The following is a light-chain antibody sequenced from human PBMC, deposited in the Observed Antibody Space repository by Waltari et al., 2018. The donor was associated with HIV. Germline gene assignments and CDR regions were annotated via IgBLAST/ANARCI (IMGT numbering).Light chain of an antibody. Sequence: VIWMTQSPPSLSASTGARVPISCRASQDISTYLAWYQQKPGKAPELLVYAASTLQSGVPSRFNGSGSGTDFTLSIRCLQSDDFATYYCQQYQTFPRTFGQGTKVEI. V-gene: IGKV1D-8*01. CDR2: AAS. CDR1: QDISTY. CDR3: QQYQTFPRT. J-gene: IGKJ1*01.